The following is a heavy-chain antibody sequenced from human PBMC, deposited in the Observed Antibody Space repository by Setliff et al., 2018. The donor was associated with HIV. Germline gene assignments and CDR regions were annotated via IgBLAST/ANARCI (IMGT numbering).Heavy chain of an antibody. D-gene: IGHD2-8*01. Sequence: PSETLSLTCTVSGGSISSGGYYWSWIRQHPGKGLEWIGYIYYSGSTYYNPSLKSRVTISVDTSKNQFSLKLSSVTAADTAVYYCARDLMAPDRYFDYWGQGTLVTVSS. CDR1: GGSISSGGYY. CDR2: IYYSGST. V-gene: IGHV4-31*03. CDR3: ARDLMAPDRYFDY. J-gene: IGHJ4*02.